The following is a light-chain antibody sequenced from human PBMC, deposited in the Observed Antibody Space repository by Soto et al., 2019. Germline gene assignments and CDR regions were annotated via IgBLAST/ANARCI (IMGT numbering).Light chain of an antibody. J-gene: IGKJ1*01. V-gene: IGKV1-9*01. CDR3: QQYYSYPRT. Sequence: IQLTQSPSSLSASVGDRVTITCRASQGISSYLAWYQQKPGKAPKLLIYDASTLQSGVPSMFSGSGAGTECTRTISSLQPEDVATDYCQQYYSYPRTFGQGTKVDI. CDR2: DAS. CDR1: QGISSY.